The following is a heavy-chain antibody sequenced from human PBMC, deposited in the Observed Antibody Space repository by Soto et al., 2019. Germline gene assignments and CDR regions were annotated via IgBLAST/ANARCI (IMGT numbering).Heavy chain of an antibody. Sequence: PSETLSLTCTVSGGSISSGGYYWSWIRQHPGKGLEWIGCIYYSGSTYYNPSLKSRVTISVDTSKNQFSLKLSSVTAADTAVYYCARLRLVATFDYWGQATLVTVSS. D-gene: IGHD2-15*01. V-gene: IGHV4-31*03. J-gene: IGHJ4*02. CDR1: GGSISSGGYY. CDR2: IYYSGST. CDR3: ARLRLVATFDY.